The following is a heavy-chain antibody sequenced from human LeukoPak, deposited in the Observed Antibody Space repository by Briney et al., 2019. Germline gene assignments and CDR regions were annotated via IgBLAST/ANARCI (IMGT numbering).Heavy chain of an antibody. J-gene: IGHJ5*02. Sequence: SETLSLTCAVSGGSISSGGYSWSWIRQPPGKGLEWIGYIYHSGSTYYNPSLKSRVTISVDRSKNQFSLKLSSVTAADTAVYYCARLSVVADLTWGQGTLVTVSS. CDR1: GGSISSGGYS. CDR2: IYHSGST. V-gene: IGHV4-30-2*01. D-gene: IGHD2-15*01. CDR3: ARLSVVADLT.